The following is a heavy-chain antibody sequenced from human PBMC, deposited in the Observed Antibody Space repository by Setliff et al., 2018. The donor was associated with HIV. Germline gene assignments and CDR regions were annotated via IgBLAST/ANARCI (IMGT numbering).Heavy chain of an antibody. CDR3: AQARDSSGYYPGAFDI. Sequence: GGSLRLSCAASGFTFSSYDMHWVRQATGKGLEWVSAIGTAGDTYYPGSVKGRFTISRENAKNSLYLQMNSLRAGDTAVYYCAQARDSSGYYPGAFDIWGQGTMVTVSS. CDR1: GFTFSSYD. D-gene: IGHD3-22*01. V-gene: IGHV3-13*01. J-gene: IGHJ3*02. CDR2: IGTAGDT.